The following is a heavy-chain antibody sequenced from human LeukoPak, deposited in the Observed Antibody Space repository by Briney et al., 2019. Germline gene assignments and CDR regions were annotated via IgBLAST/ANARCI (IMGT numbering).Heavy chain of an antibody. D-gene: IGHD2-2*03. CDR3: ARCVQRGYSDAFDI. Sequence: ASVKVSCKASGYTSTSYGISWVRQAPGQGLEWMGWISAYNGNTNYAQKLQGRVTMTTDTSTSTAYMELRSLRSDDTAVYYCARCVQRGYSDAFDIWGQGTMVTVSS. CDR1: GYTSTSYG. V-gene: IGHV1-18*01. CDR2: ISAYNGNT. J-gene: IGHJ3*02.